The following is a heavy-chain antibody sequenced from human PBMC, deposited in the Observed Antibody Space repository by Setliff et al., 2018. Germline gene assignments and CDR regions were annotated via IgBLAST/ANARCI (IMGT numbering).Heavy chain of an antibody. V-gene: IGHV4-4*07. CDR1: GGSISVYY. CDR3: ARGRGLEWLPESWFDP. D-gene: IGHD3-3*01. CDR2: IYTGGST. Sequence: SETLSLTCTVSGGSISVYYWSWFRQSAGKGLEWIGRIYTGGSTNYNPSLKSRVTISLDTSKNHFSLTLTSVTAADTAVYYCARGRGLEWLPESWFDPWGQGTLVTVSS. J-gene: IGHJ5*02.